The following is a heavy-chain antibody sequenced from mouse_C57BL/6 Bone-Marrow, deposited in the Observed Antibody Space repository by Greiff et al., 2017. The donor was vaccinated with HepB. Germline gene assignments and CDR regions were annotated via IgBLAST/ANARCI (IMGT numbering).Heavy chain of an antibody. V-gene: IGHV5-4*01. D-gene: IGHD1-1*01. CDR3: ARDLNGSSYDWFAY. CDR2: ISDGGSYT. Sequence: DVKLVESGGGLVKPGGSLKLSCAASGFTFSSYAMSWVRQTPEKRLEWVATISDGGSYTYYPDNVKGRFTISRDNAKNNLYLQMSHLKSEDTAMYYCARDLNGSSYDWFAYWGQGTLVTVSA. J-gene: IGHJ3*01. CDR1: GFTFSSYA.